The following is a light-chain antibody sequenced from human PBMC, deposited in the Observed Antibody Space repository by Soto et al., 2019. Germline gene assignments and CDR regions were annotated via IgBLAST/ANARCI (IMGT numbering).Light chain of an antibody. CDR1: QSVLYTPNNNNY. V-gene: IGKV4-1*01. CDR3: HQYINAPWT. CDR2: WAS. Sequence: DFVMTQSPDSLAVSLGERATINCKSSQSVLYTPNNNNYLSWYQQKPGQPPKLIIYWASTRESGVPDRFTGSGSGTDFTLTINSLQAEDVAVYYCHQYINAPWTFGQGTRVEIK. J-gene: IGKJ1*01.